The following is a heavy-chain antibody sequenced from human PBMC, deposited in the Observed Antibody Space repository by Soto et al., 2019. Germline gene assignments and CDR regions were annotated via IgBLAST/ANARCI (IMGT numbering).Heavy chain of an antibody. J-gene: IGHJ4*02. CDR3: ALARLRLGELSSPFDY. V-gene: IGHV4-31*03. D-gene: IGHD3-16*02. Sequence: SETLSLTCTVSGGSISSGGYYWSWIRQHPGKGLEWIGYIYYSGSTYYNPSLKSRVTISVDTSKNQFSLKLSSVTTADTAVYYCALARLRLGELSSPFDYWGQGTLVTVSS. CDR1: GGSISSGGYY. CDR2: IYYSGST.